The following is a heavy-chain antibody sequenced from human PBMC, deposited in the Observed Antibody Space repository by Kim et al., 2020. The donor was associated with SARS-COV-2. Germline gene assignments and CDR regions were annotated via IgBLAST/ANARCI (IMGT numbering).Heavy chain of an antibody. V-gene: IGHV1-8*01. CDR3: ARGKRLAQLAARPFIWGDYYYYYGMDV. Sequence: ASVKVSCKASGYTFTSYDINWVRQATGQGLEWMGWMNPNSGNTGYAQKFQGRVTMTRNTSISTAYMELSSLRSEDTAVYYCARGKRLAQLAARPFIWGDYYYYYGMDVWGQGTTVTVSS. CDR2: MNPNSGNT. CDR1: GYTFTSYD. D-gene: IGHD6-6*01. J-gene: IGHJ6*02.